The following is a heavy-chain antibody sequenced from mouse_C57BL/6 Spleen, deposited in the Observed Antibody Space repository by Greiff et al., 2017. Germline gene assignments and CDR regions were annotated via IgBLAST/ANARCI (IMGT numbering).Heavy chain of an antibody. J-gene: IGHJ2*01. CDR1: GYTFTTYP. CDR2: FHPYNDDT. CDR3: ERRGGDFDY. Sequence: VQLQQSGAELVKPGASVKMSCKASGYTFTTYPIDWMKQTHGKSLEWIGTFHPYNDDTKYNEKFKGKATLTVEKSSSTGYLEFSRITSDDSAVYYGERRGGDFDYWGQGTTLTVSS. V-gene: IGHV1-47*01.